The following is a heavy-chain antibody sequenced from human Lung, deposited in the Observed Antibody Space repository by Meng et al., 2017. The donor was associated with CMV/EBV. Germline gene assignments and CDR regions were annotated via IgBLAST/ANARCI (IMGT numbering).Heavy chain of an antibody. CDR1: GFTFSSYW. J-gene: IGHJ6*02. Sequence: GGSLRLXXVASGFTFSSYWMHWVRQAPGKGLVWVSRIKSDGSSSAYADSVRGRFTISRDNAKNTLYLQMNSLRADDTAVYYCARENYRQYYYYGMDVWGQGTXVTVS. CDR3: ARENYRQYYYYGMDV. CDR2: IKSDGSSS. D-gene: IGHD1-7*01. V-gene: IGHV3-74*01.